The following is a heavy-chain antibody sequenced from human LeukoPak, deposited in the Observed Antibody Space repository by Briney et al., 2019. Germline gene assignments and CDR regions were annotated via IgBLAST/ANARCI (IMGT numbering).Heavy chain of an antibody. V-gene: IGHV4-39*07. J-gene: IGHJ6*02. CDR3: ARDTTSHGMDV. CDR2: IYYSGST. CDR1: GGSISSSSYY. D-gene: IGHD2/OR15-2a*01. Sequence: SETLSLTCTVSGGSISSSSYYWGWIRQPPGKGLEWIGSIYYSGSTYYNPSLKSRVTISVDTSKNQFSLKLSSVTAADTAVYYCARDTTSHGMDVWGQGTTVTVSS.